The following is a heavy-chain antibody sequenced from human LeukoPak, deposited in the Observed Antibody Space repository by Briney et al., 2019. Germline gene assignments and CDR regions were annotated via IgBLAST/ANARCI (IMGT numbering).Heavy chain of an antibody. D-gene: IGHD1-26*01. CDR3: ARDYSGSYYVYFDY. J-gene: IGHJ4*02. Sequence: GSSVKVSCKASGGTFSSYAISWVRQAPGQGLEWMGGIIPIFGTANYAQKFQGRVTITADESTSTAYMELRSLRPDDTAVYYCARDYSGSYYVYFDYWGQGTLVTVSS. CDR1: GGTFSSYA. V-gene: IGHV1-69*01. CDR2: IIPIFGTA.